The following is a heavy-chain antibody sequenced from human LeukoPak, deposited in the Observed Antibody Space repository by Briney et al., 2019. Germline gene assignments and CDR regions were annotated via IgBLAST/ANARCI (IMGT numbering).Heavy chain of an antibody. J-gene: IGHJ6*02. CDR2: IKQDGSEK. V-gene: IGHV3-7*03. Sequence: GGSLRLSCAASGFTFSSYWMSWVRQAPGKGLEWVANIKQDGSEKYYVDSVKGRFTISRDNAKNSLYLQMNSLRAEDTAVYYCARALWFGELLTGEDYYYGMDVWGQGTTVTVSS. CDR3: ARALWFGELLTGEDYYYGMDV. D-gene: IGHD3-10*01. CDR1: GFTFSSYW.